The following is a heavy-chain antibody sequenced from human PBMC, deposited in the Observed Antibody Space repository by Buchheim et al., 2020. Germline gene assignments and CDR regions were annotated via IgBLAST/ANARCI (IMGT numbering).Heavy chain of an antibody. J-gene: IGHJ4*02. CDR2: IREDGSNT. V-gene: IGHV3-7*01. D-gene: IGHD3-3*01. CDR1: GLTFSSRS. CDR3: ASDASEWSRDY. Sequence: EVHLVESGGGLVQPGGSLRLSCTISGLTFSSRSMTWVRQAPGMGLEWVATIREDGSNTFYADSVKGRFAVSRDNAKNSLYLQINSLRVGDTAVYYCASDASEWSRDYWGQGTL.